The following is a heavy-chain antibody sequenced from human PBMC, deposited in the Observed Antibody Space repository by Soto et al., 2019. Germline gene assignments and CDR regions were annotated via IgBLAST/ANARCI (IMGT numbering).Heavy chain of an antibody. CDR3: ARDLPPVDY. V-gene: IGHV1-18*01. CDR2: ISAYNGNT. CDR1: GYTFSSYF. Sequence: QVQLVQSGAEVKKPGASVKVSCKASGYTFSSYFISWVRQAPGQGLEWMGWISAYNGNTNYAQNLKSRVTKTPDPSTSTAYMEPRSLRSDDTAVYYCARDLPPVDYWGQGTLVTVSS. J-gene: IGHJ4*02.